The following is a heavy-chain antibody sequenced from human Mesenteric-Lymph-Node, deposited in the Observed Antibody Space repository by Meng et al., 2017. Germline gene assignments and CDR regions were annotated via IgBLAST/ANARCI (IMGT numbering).Heavy chain of an antibody. CDR2: IHDSGST. CDR3: ASSDYYRSDY. V-gene: IGHV4-30-4*01. Sequence: QGQLQESGPGLVEPSQTLSLTCTVSGGSMSSGNYYWSWIRQPPGKGLEWIGYIHDSGSTYYNPSLKSRVTISADTSKNQFSLKLSSVTAADTAVYYCASSDYYRSDYWGQGTLVTVSS. D-gene: IGHD3-22*01. CDR1: GGSMSSGNYY. J-gene: IGHJ4*02.